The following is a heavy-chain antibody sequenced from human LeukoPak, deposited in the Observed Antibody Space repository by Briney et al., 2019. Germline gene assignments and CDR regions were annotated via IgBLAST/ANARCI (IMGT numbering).Heavy chain of an antibody. CDR2: TYYRSKWYN. V-gene: IGHV6-1*01. D-gene: IGHD2-15*01. CDR1: GDSVSSNSAA. J-gene: IGHJ5*02. Sequence: SQTLSLTCAISGDSVSSNSAAWSWIRQFPSRGLEWLGRTYYRSKWYNDYAVSVESRITINPDISKNQFSLQLNSVTPEDTAVYYCARDVRRVVGAWGQGTLVTVSS. CDR3: ARDVRRVVGA.